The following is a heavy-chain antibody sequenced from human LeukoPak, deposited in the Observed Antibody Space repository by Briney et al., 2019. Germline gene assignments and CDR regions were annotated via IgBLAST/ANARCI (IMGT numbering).Heavy chain of an antibody. Sequence: PGGSLRLSCAVSGFTFSSDWMNWVRQAPGKGLEWVASIKQDGGERSYVDSVKGRFTISRDNAKNSLYLQMSNLRAEDTAVYYCARDGTAAGLYFDLWGQGTLVTVSS. CDR3: ARDGTAAGLYFDL. CDR1: GFTFSSDW. CDR2: IKQDGGER. J-gene: IGHJ4*01. V-gene: IGHV3-7*01. D-gene: IGHD6-13*01.